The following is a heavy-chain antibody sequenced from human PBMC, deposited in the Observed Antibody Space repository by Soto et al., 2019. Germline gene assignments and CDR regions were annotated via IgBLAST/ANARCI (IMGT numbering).Heavy chain of an antibody. J-gene: IGHJ6*02. D-gene: IGHD2-2*02. Sequence: QVQLVESGGGVVQPGRSLRLSCAASGFTFSSYAMHWVRQAPGKGLEWVAVISYDGSNKYYADSVKGRFTISRDTSKNSLYLQMNSLRAEDTAVYYCARDQLGYCSSTSCYTVGEAGMDVWGQGTTVTVSS. CDR2: ISYDGSNK. CDR1: GFTFSSYA. V-gene: IGHV3-30-3*01. CDR3: ARDQLGYCSSTSCYTVGEAGMDV.